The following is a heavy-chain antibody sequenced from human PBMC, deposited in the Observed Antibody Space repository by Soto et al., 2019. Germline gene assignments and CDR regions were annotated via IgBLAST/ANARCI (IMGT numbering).Heavy chain of an antibody. V-gene: IGHV4-39*07. D-gene: IGHD2-15*01. CDR3: GRAFNGGKSGPDF. CDR1: GGSISSSSYY. J-gene: IGHJ4*01. CDR2: LSHIGTT. Sequence: SETLSLTCTVSGGSISSSSYYWGWIRQPPGKGLEWIGSLSHIGTTYGNPSFQSRITMSADTSKNQFFLKLNSVTAADTAVYYCGRAFNGGKSGPDFWGPGTLVTVSS.